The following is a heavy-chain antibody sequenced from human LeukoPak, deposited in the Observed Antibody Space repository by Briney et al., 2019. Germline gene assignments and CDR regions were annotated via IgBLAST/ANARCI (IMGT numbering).Heavy chain of an antibody. Sequence: GGSLRLSCAASGFTLRTYEMNWVRQAPGKGLEWVSYVSTSGTTKYYADSVKGRFIISRDNAKNSVYLQMNSLRVEDTAVYYCAPMVRWLDTYNWFDPWGQGTLVTVSS. CDR2: VSTSGTTK. V-gene: IGHV3-48*03. CDR1: GFTLRTYE. J-gene: IGHJ5*02. D-gene: IGHD4/OR15-4a*01. CDR3: APMVRWLDTYNWFDP.